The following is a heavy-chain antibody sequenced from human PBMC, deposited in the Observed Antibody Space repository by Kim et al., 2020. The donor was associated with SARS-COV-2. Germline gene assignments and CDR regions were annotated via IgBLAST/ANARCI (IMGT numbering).Heavy chain of an antibody. CDR3: ARGPPSPSCSGTNCYLYFDY. CDR2: ISYDGSTK. V-gene: IGHV3-30*04. J-gene: IGHJ4*02. CDR1: RFTFSSYS. Sequence: GGSLRLSCAASRFTFSSYSMHWVRQAPGKGLEWVAVISYDGSTKYYADSVQGRFTISRDNSKNTLYLQMNSLRAEDTAVYYCARGPPSPSCSGTNCYLYFDYWGQGTLVTVSS. D-gene: IGHD2-2*01.